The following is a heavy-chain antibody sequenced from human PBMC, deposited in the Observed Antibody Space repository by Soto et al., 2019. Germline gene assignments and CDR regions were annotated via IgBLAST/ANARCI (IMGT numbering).Heavy chain of an antibody. CDR1: GGTFSSYA. Sequence: QVQLVQSGAEVKKPGSSVKVSCKASGGTFSSYAISWVRQAPGQGLEWMGGIIPFFSTTNYAQKFQGRVTITADESTSTAYMELSSLRSEDTAVYYCASQRYTGDYYYYGMDVWGQGTTATVSS. D-gene: IGHD1-1*01. J-gene: IGHJ6*02. CDR2: IIPFFSTT. V-gene: IGHV1-69*12. CDR3: ASQRYTGDYYYYGMDV.